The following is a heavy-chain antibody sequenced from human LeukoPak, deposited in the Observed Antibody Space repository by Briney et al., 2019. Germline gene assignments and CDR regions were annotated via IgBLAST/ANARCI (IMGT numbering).Heavy chain of an antibody. V-gene: IGHV3-48*03. CDR2: ISSSGSTI. CDR3: GRVSSSGYYYFDY. D-gene: IGHD3-22*01. Sequence: GGSLRLSCAASGFTFDDYGMNWVRQAPGKGLEWVSYISSSGSTIYYAESVKGRFTISRDNAKNSLYLQMNSLRAEDTAVYYCGRVSSSGYYYFDYWGQGTLVTVSS. CDR1: GFTFDDYG. J-gene: IGHJ4*02.